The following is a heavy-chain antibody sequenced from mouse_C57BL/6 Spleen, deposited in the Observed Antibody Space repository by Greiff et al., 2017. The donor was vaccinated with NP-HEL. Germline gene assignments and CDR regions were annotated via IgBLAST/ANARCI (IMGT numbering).Heavy chain of an antibody. Sequence: VQLKQSGPELVKPGASVKISCKASGYSFTGYYMNWVKQSPEKSLEWIGEINPSTGGTTYNQKFKAKATLTVDKSSSPAYMQLKSLTSEYSAVYYCARHYYGSFYAMDDWGKGTSVTVSS. CDR3: ARHYYGSFYAMDD. CDR1: GYSFTGYY. J-gene: IGHJ4*01. D-gene: IGHD1-1*01. V-gene: IGHV1-42*01. CDR2: INPSTGGT.